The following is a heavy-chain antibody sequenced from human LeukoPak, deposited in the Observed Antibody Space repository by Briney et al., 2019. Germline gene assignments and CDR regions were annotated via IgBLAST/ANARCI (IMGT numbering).Heavy chain of an antibody. CDR1: GITVTDYF. J-gene: IGHJ5*02. CDR3: AVHSSASAGCCDP. V-gene: IGHV1-2*02. CDR2: INPHNGGT. D-gene: IGHD6-19*01. Sequence: ASVKVSCKASGITVTDYFIHWVRQAPGQGLEWMGWINPHNGGTNYAQKFRGRVTMTRDTSINTIYMELTRLTSDDTAIYHCAVHSSASAGCCDPWGKGTWSPSPQ.